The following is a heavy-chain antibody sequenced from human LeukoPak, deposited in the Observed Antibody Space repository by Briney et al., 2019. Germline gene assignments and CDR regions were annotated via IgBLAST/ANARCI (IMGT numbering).Heavy chain of an antibody. CDR2: IEYDQITK. D-gene: IGHD3-3*01. CDR3: ASDFWASSSVSW. Sequence: PGGSLRLSCAASEFTFSSYAMHWVRQGPGKGLQWVAYIEYDQITKYYADSVRGRFTISRDNAKKTLYLQMNSLREEDTAVYFCASDFWASSSVSWWGRGTLVTVSS. CDR1: EFTFSSYA. J-gene: IGHJ4*02. V-gene: IGHV3-30*02.